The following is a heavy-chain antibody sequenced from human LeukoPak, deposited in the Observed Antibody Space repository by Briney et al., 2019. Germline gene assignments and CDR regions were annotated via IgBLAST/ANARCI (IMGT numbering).Heavy chain of an antibody. V-gene: IGHV4-59*01. D-gene: IGHD3-3*01. Sequence: SETLSLTCTVSGGSISSYYWSWIRQPPGKGLEWIGYIYYSGSTNYNPSLKSRVTISVDTSKNQFSLKLSSVTAADPAVYYCARLYYDFWSGYYYYYYYYMDVWGKGTTVTVSS. J-gene: IGHJ6*03. CDR1: GGSISSYY. CDR2: IYYSGST. CDR3: ARLYYDFWSGYYYYYYYYMDV.